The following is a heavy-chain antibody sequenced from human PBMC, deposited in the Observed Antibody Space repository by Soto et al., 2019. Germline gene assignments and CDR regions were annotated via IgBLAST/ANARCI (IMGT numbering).Heavy chain of an antibody. D-gene: IGHD2-15*01. CDR3: ARQCRGVTCHWFVP. J-gene: IGHJ5*02. CDR1: CGSFSGYY. Sequence: SETLSLTCAVYCGSFSGYYWSWIRQPPGKGLEWIGEINHSGSTNYNPSLKSRVTMSVDTSKNQFSLTLTSVTAADTAVYYCARQCRGVTCHWFVPWGQGTLVTVSS. CDR2: INHSGST. V-gene: IGHV4-34*01.